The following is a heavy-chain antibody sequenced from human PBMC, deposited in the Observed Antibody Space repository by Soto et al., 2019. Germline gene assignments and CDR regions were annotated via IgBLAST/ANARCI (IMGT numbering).Heavy chain of an antibody. CDR1: GYTFTSYG. D-gene: IGHD3-10*01. CDR2: ISAYNGNT. CDR3: ARSSGGDSAGADAFDI. Sequence: ASVKVSCKASGYTFTSYGISWVRQAPGQGLEWMGWISAYNGNTNYAQKLQGRVTMTTDTSTSTAYMELRSLRSDDTAVYYCARSSGGDSAGADAFDIWGQGTMVTVSS. J-gene: IGHJ3*02. V-gene: IGHV1-18*01.